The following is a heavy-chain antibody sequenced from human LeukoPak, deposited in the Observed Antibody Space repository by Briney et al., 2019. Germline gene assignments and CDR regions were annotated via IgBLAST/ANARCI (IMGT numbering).Heavy chain of an antibody. D-gene: IGHD3-10*01. CDR3: ARGTTYYYASGSYYPFDY. CDR2: INPYNGNT. J-gene: IGHJ4*02. Sequence: ASVKVSCKASGYTFTSYGISWVRQAPGQGLEWMGWINPYNGNTDYAQNLQGRVTTTTDTSTSTAYMDLRSLRSDDTAVYYCARGTTYYYASGSYYPFDYWGQGTLVTASS. V-gene: IGHV1-18*04. CDR1: GYTFTSYG.